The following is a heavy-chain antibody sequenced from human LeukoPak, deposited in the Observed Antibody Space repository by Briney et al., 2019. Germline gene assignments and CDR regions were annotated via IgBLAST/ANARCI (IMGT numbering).Heavy chain of an antibody. CDR2: ISTYNGNT. D-gene: IGHD4-17*01. Sequence: GASVKVSCKASGYTFTSHGISWVRQAPGQGLEWMGWISTYNGNTNYAQKLQGRVTMTTDTSTSTAYMELRSLRSDDTAVYYCARDSATVTTLWFDPWGQGTLVTVSS. CDR3: ARDSATVTTLWFDP. V-gene: IGHV1-18*01. CDR1: GYTFTSHG. J-gene: IGHJ5*02.